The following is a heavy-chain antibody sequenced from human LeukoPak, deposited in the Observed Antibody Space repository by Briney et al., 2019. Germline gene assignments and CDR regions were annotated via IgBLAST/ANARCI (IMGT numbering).Heavy chain of an antibody. Sequence: SETLSLTCTVSGGSLSSVDYYGRWIRRPPGKGLEWIGYIYDSGSTYYNPSAKSRVTISVHTSKNQFSLKLRSVTAADTAVYYCARRGAGGDYGWFDPWGQGTLVTVSS. J-gene: IGHJ5*02. CDR3: ARRGAGGDYGWFDP. V-gene: IGHV4-30-4*01. D-gene: IGHD4-17*01. CDR1: GGSLSSVDYY. CDR2: IYDSGST.